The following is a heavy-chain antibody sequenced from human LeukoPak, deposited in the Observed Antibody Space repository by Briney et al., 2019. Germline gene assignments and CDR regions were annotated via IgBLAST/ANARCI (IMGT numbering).Heavy chain of an antibody. CDR1: GFTFSSYS. D-gene: IGHD4-17*01. CDR2: ISSNSGTI. CDR3: ARGTEYGDQEY. Sequence: GGSLRLSCTASGFTFSSYSMDWVRLAPGMGLEWISYISSNSGTIYYADSVKGRFTISRDNSKNTLYLQMNSLRADDTAVYYCARGTEYGDQEYWGQGTLVTVSS. V-gene: IGHV3-48*01. J-gene: IGHJ4*02.